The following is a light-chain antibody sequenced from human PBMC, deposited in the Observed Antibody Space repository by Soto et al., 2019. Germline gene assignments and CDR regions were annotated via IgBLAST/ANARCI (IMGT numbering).Light chain of an antibody. CDR3: QSFVSRLNGWV. CDR1: SSDIGAGYD. CDR2: DNN. V-gene: IGLV1-40*01. Sequence: QSVLTQPPSASGAPGQTGTISCTGSSSDIGAGYDVHWYQQFPGTAPKFLIYDNNKRPSGVPDRFSGSKSATSASLALAGLRSEDEADYYCQSFVSRLNGWVFGGGTQLTVL. J-gene: IGLJ3*02.